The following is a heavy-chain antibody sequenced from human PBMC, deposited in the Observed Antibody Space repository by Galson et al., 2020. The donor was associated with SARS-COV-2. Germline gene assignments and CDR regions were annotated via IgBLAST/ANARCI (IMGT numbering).Heavy chain of an antibody. J-gene: IGHJ4*02. D-gene: IGHD1-26*01. V-gene: IGHV3-30-3*01. CDR1: GFTFSSYA. Sequence: LKISCAASGFTFSSYAMHWVRQAPGKGLEWVAVISYDGSNKYYADSVKGRFTISRDNSKNTLYLQMNSLRAEDTAVYYCARVWSGSYLGYFDYWGQGTLVTVSS. CDR3: ARVWSGSYLGYFDY. CDR2: ISYDGSNK.